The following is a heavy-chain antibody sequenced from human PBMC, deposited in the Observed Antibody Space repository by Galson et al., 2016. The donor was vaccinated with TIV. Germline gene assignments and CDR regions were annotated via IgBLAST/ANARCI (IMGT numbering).Heavy chain of an antibody. CDR3: ARTRGGTAGGADY. D-gene: IGHD2-15*01. Sequence: ALVKPTQTLTLTCTFSGFSLTTSGMCLSWIRQPPGKALEWLARIDWDDDKHYSTSLKTRLTISKDTSKNQVVLTLANVDPADTATYYCARTRGGTAGGADYWGQGTLVTVSS. V-gene: IGHV2-70*11. CDR1: GFSLTTSGMC. J-gene: IGHJ4*02. CDR2: IDWDDDK.